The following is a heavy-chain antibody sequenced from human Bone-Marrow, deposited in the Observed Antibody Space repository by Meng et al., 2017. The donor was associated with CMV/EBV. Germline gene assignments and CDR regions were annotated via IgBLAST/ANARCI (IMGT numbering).Heavy chain of an antibody. Sequence: SETLSLTCTVYGESFNGYYWNWIRQPPGKGLEWIGEINHSGTTNYNPSLKSRVTISVDTSKKQFSLKLSSVTAADTAVYYCARGRIAARPSKYYYYYYGMDVWGQGTTVTVSS. CDR3: ARGRIAARPSKYYYYYYGMDV. CDR2: INHSGTT. CDR1: GESFNGYY. V-gene: IGHV4-34*01. D-gene: IGHD6-6*01. J-gene: IGHJ6*02.